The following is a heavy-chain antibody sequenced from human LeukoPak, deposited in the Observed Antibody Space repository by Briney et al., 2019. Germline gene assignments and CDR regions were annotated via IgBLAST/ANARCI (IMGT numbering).Heavy chain of an antibody. Sequence: SETLSLTCTVSGGSISNHYWSWIRQPAGKGLEWIGRIYTSGSINHNPSLKSRVTMSVDTSKNQFSLELSSVTAADTAVYYCAREALGYCSGGSCPYYFDYWGQGTLVTVSS. D-gene: IGHD2-15*01. CDR3: AREALGYCSGGSCPYYFDY. J-gene: IGHJ4*02. CDR2: IYTSGSI. CDR1: GGSISNHY. V-gene: IGHV4-4*07.